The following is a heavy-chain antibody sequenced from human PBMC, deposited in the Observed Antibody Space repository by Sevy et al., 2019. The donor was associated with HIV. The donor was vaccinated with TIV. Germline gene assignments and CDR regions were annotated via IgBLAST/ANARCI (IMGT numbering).Heavy chain of an antibody. D-gene: IGHD6-19*01. J-gene: IGHJ1*01. V-gene: IGHV3-9*01. Sequence: GGSLRLSCVASGFTFYDHAMHWVRQPPGKGLEWVSGISWNSGVVGFADSVKGRFTIARDNTKKSLYLQMTSLRPEDTAFYYCAKDMSHRAVAATGGTDSDYWGQGTLVTVSS. CDR2: ISWNSGVV. CDR3: AKDMSHRAVAATGGTDSDY. CDR1: GFTFYDHA.